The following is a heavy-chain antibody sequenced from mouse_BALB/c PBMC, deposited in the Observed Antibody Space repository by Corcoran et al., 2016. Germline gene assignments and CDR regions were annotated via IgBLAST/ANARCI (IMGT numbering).Heavy chain of an antibody. V-gene: IGHV3-6*02. D-gene: IGHD2-3*01. CDR1: GYSITSGYC. CDR2: ISYDGSN. CDR3: AAIYDGEAMDY. J-gene: IGHJ4*01. Sequence: DVQLQESGPGLMKPSQYLSLACSVTGYSITSGYCWYWIRHFPGNNQEWMGYISYDGSNNYNPSLKNRSSRTRNTSKNQFFLKLNSVTTEDTATYYCAAIYDGEAMDYWGQGTSVTVSS.